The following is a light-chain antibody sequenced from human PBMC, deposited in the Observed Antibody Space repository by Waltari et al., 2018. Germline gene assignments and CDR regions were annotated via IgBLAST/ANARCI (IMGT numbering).Light chain of an antibody. Sequence: QSALTQPASVSGSPGPSITISCTGTSRAVGGYNYVSWYQQHPGKAHKVMIYDLSKRPSGVSNRVSGSKSGNTASLTISGLQAEDEADYYCSSYTSSSTWVFGGGTKLTVL. CDR3: SSYTSSSTWV. CDR2: DLS. J-gene: IGLJ3*02. V-gene: IGLV2-14*01. CDR1: SRAVGGYNY.